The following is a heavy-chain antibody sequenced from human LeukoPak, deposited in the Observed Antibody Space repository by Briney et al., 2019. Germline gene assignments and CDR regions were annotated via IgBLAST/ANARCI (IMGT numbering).Heavy chain of an antibody. V-gene: IGHV3-48*03. J-gene: IGHJ4*02. D-gene: IGHD5-24*01. CDR2: ISSSGSTI. Sequence: GGSLRLSCAASGFTISNYWMSWVRQAPGKGLEWVSYISSSGSTIYYADSVKGRFTISRDNAKNALYLQMNSLRAEDTAVYYCARSPGALEIWGQGTLVIVSS. CDR3: ARSPGALEI. CDR1: GFTISNYW.